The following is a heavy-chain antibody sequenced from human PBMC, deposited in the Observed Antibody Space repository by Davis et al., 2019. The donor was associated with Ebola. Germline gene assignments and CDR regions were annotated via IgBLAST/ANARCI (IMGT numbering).Heavy chain of an antibody. D-gene: IGHD5-12*01. CDR3: VRHVRGYD. Sequence: MPSETLSLTCTVSGGSISGFFWSWIRQSPGEGLEWIGYIHGSGRTSYNPSFKSRVTISLDMSKTQLHLKVGSVTAADTAVYYCVRHVRGYDWGQGIPVTVSS. CDR1: GGSISGFF. V-gene: IGHV4-59*08. J-gene: IGHJ4*02. CDR2: IHGSGRT.